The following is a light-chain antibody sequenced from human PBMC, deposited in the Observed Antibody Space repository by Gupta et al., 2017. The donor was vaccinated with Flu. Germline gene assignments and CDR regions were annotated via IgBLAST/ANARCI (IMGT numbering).Light chain of an antibody. V-gene: IGLV2-14*01. CDR2: DVS. Sequence: QSALTQPAPVSGSPGQSITISCTGTSSDVVGSNYVSWYQQHPGKAPKLMIYDVSNRPSGVSSRFSGSKSGNTASLTISGLEAEDESDYYCSSYTSTNTFYVFGTGTKVTVL. CDR1: SSDVVGSNY. CDR3: SSYTSTNTFYV. J-gene: IGLJ1*01.